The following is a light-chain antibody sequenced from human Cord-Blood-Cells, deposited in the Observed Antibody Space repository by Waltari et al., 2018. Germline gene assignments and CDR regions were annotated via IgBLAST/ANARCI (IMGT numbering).Light chain of an antibody. CDR1: SSDVGGYNY. J-gene: IGLJ2*01. Sequence: QSALTQPASVSGSPGQSITISCTGTSSDVGGYNYVSWYQQHPGKAPKLMIYEVSNRPSGVSNGFSGSKSGNTASLTISGVQAEDEADYYCSSYTSSRVFGGGSKLTVL. CDR2: EVS. V-gene: IGLV2-14*01. CDR3: SSYTSSRV.